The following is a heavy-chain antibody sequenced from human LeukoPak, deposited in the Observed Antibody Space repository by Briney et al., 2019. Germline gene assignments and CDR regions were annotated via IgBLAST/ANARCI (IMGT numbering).Heavy chain of an antibody. D-gene: IGHD3-10*01. CDR3: ATPPYYYGSGKENY. J-gene: IGHJ4*02. CDR2: ISSSSSYT. V-gene: IGHV3-21*01. Sequence: GSLRLSCAASGFTFSSYSMNWVRQAPGKGLEWVSSISSSSSYTYYADSVKGRFTISRDNAKNSLYLQMNSLRAEDTAVYYCATPPYYYGSGKENYWGQGTLVTVSS. CDR1: GFTFSSYS.